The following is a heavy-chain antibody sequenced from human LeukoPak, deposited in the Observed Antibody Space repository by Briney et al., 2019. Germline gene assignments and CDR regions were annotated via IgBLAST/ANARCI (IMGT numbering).Heavy chain of an antibody. CDR3: GGAGLGSLIAIRGFWGGGENYYYYYMDV. CDR2: INWNGGST. V-gene: IGHV3-20*04. J-gene: IGHJ6*03. Sequence: GGSLRLSCAASGFTFDDYGMSWVRQAPGKGLEWVSGINWNGGSTGYADSVKGRFTISRDNAKNSLYLQMNSLRAEDTALYYCGGAGLGSLIAIRGFWGGGENYYYYYMDVWGKGTTVTVSS. CDR1: GFTFDDYG. D-gene: IGHD3-16*01.